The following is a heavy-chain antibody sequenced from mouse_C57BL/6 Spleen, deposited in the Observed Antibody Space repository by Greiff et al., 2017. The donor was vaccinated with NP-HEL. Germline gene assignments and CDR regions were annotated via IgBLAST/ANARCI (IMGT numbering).Heavy chain of an antibody. J-gene: IGHJ2*01. CDR1: GYTFTSYW. Sequence: QVQLQQSGAELVKPGASVKMSCKASGYTFTSYWITWVKQRPGQGLEWIGDIYPGSGSTNYKEKFKSKATLTVDTSSSTAYMQLSSLTSEDSAVYYCAREGITTVVATADYWGQGTTLTVSS. CDR2: IYPGSGST. V-gene: IGHV1-55*01. CDR3: AREGITTVVATADY. D-gene: IGHD1-1*01.